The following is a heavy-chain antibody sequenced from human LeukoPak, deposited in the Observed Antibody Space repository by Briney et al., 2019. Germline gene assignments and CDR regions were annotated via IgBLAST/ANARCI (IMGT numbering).Heavy chain of an antibody. J-gene: IGHJ4*02. CDR1: GFTFSSYG. V-gene: IGHV3-23*01. Sequence: SGGSLRLSCAASGFTFSSYGMSWVRQAPGKGLEWVSAISGSGGSTYYADSVKGRFTISRDNAINSLYLQMNSLRADDTAVYYCARRSNYLAFDYWGQGTLVTVSS. D-gene: IGHD4-11*01. CDR2: ISGSGGST. CDR3: ARRSNYLAFDY.